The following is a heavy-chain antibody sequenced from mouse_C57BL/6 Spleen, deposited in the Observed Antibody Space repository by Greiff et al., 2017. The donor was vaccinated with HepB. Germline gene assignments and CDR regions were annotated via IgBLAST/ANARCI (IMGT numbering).Heavy chain of an antibody. D-gene: IGHD2-4*01. Sequence: VQLQQSGAELVKPGASVKLSCKASGYTFTSYWMQWVKQRPGQGLEWIGEIDPSDSYTNYNQKFKGKATLTVDTSSSTAYMQLSSLTSEDSAVYYCARYYDYDVRAMDYWGQGTSVTVSS. CDR3: ARYYDYDVRAMDY. CDR2: IDPSDSYT. CDR1: GYTFTSYW. J-gene: IGHJ4*01. V-gene: IGHV1-50*01.